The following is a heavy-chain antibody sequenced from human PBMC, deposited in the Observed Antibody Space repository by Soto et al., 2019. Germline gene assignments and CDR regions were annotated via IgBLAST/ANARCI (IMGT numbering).Heavy chain of an antibody. V-gene: IGHV3-30*02. CDR3: XXXXXAXGFRSCYS. D-gene: IGHD3-10*01. J-gene: IGHJ4*02. Sequence: QVQLVESGGGVVQPGGSLRLSCSASGFTFSSYGMHWVRQAPGKGLGWVALIWFDDSHKFYADSVKGRFTISRDNSMNXXXXXXXXXXXXXXXXXXXXXXXXAXGFRSCYSWGQGTPVTVSS. CDR1: GFTFSSYG. CDR2: IWFDDSHK.